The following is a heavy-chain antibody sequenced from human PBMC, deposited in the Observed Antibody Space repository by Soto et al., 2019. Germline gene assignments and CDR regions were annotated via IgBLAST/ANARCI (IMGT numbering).Heavy chain of an antibody. CDR1: GYTFTSYG. D-gene: IGHD3-3*01. CDR2: ISAYNGNT. V-gene: IGHV1-18*04. J-gene: IGHJ6*02. CDR3: ARDSYYDFWSGYYTDYYYYYGMDV. Sequence: QVQLVQSGAEVKKPGASVKVSCKASGYTFTSYGISWVRQAPGQGLEWMGWISAYNGNTNYAQKLQGRVTMTTDTSTRTAYMELRSLGSDDTAVYYCARDSYYDFWSGYYTDYYYYYGMDVWGQGTTVTVSS.